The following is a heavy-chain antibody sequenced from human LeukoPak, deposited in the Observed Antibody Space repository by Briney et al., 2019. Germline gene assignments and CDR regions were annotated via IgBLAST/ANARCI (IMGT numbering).Heavy chain of an antibody. J-gene: IGHJ4*02. CDR3: ARESAPGYIDY. CDR1: GFTVSSNY. Sequence: GGSLRLSCAASGFTVSSNYMTWVRQAPGKGLEWVSVIYSYGTTYYADSVKGRFTISRDNSKNTVFLQMNSLKVEDTAVYYCARESAPGYIDYWGQGTLVTVSS. V-gene: IGHV3-66*01. CDR2: IYSYGTT. D-gene: IGHD6-13*01.